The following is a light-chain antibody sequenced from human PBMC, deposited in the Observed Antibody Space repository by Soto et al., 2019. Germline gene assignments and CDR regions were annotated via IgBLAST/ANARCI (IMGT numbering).Light chain of an antibody. V-gene: IGKV3-11*01. CDR3: QQRSSALT. Sequence: EIVLTQSPATLSLSPGERATLSCRASQSVSNYLGWYQQKPGQAPRLLIYDASNRAAGIPARFSGSGSGTDFTLTISSLEPDDFAVYYCQQRSSALTFGGGTKVEIK. CDR1: QSVSNY. J-gene: IGKJ4*01. CDR2: DAS.